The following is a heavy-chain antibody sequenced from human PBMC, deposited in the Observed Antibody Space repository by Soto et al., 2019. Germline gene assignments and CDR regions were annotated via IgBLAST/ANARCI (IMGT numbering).Heavy chain of an antibody. V-gene: IGHV4-31*03. CDR2: IYYSGST. CDR1: GGSISSGGYY. Sequence: QVQLQESGPGLVKPSQTLSLTCTVSGGSISSGGYYWSWIRQHPGKGLEWIGYIYYSGSTYYNTSLKSRVTISVDASKNQFSLKLSSVTAADTAVYYCARNWNYGEGVYYYMDVWCKGTTVTVSS. J-gene: IGHJ6*03. D-gene: IGHD1-7*01. CDR3: ARNWNYGEGVYYYMDV.